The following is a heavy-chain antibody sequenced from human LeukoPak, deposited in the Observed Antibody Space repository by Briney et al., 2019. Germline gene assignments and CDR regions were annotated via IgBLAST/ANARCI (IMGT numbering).Heavy chain of an antibody. CDR3: ARAYCSSTSCSVGDDAFDI. D-gene: IGHD2-2*01. CDR1: GYSISSGYY. Sequence: ASETLSLTCAVSGYSISSGYYWGWIRQPPGKGLEWIGSIYHSGSTYYNPSLKSRVTISVDTSKNQFSLKLSSVTAADTAVYYCARAYCSSTSCSVGDDAFDIWGQGTMVTVSS. V-gene: IGHV4-38-2*01. CDR2: IYHSGST. J-gene: IGHJ3*02.